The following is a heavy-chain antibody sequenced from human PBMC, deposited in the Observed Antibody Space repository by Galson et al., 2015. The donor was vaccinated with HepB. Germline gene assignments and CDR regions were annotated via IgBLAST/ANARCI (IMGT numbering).Heavy chain of an antibody. D-gene: IGHD6-19*01. CDR2: VHSGGNT. CDR1: GFTVNTNY. Sequence: SLRLSCAASGFTVNTNYMNWVRQAPGKGLEWVSVVHSGGNTYYTDSVRGRFTISRDNSKNTLYLQMNSLRAEDTAVYYCARSSGPKYYFDYWGQGTLVTVSS. V-gene: IGHV3-66*01. CDR3: ARSSGPKYYFDY. J-gene: IGHJ4*02.